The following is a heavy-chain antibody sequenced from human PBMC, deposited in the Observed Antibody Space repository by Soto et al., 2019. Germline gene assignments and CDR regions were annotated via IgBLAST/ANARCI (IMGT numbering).Heavy chain of an antibody. CDR3: TREYSSGGAKQ. CDR2: MNPNSGNT. Sequence: QVQLVQSGAEVKKPGASVKVSCKASGYTFTSYDINWVRQATGQGLEWMGWMNPNSGNTRYAQKFQGRVTMTRNTATSTAYTEPRSLRSEETAVYYCTREYSSGGAKQWGQGTLVTVSS. V-gene: IGHV1-8*01. D-gene: IGHD6-19*01. CDR1: GYTFTSYD. J-gene: IGHJ4*02.